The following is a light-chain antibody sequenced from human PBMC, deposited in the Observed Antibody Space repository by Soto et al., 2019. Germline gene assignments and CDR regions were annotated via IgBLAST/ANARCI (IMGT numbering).Light chain of an antibody. CDR1: QSVSSNY. Sequence: EIVLTQSPATLSLSPGERATLSCRASQSVSSNYLAWYQQKPGQAPRLLIYGASSRATGIPDRFSGSGSGTEFTLTISRLEPEDFEVYYCQHYGSSPETFGQGTKVDIK. CDR3: QHYGSSPET. CDR2: GAS. V-gene: IGKV3-20*01. J-gene: IGKJ1*01.